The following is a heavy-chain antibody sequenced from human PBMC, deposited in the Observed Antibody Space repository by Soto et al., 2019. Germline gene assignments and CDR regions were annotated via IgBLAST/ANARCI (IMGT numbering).Heavy chain of an antibody. CDR3: VQSRCGGDSLEIYSSHAYNGLDV. Sequence: QVTLKESGPTLVKPTQTLTLTCTVSGLSLRTTGVGVGWVRQPPGKALEWLALLYWDDDQRYSPSPRSRLTIAKDISEKHVVLTMTNMDTVDTAPYYCVQSRCGGDSLEIYSSHAYNGLDVWGQGTTVTVSS. V-gene: IGHV2-5*02. D-gene: IGHD2-21*02. CDR1: GLSLRTTGVG. J-gene: IGHJ6*02. CDR2: LYWDDDQ.